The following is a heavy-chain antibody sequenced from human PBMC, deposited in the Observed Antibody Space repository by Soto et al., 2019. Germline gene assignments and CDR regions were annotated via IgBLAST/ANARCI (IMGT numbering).Heavy chain of an antibody. CDR2: INHSVST. CDR1: GGSFSGYY. V-gene: IGHV4-34*01. J-gene: IGHJ6*02. Sequence: PSETLSLTCAVYGGSFSGYYWSWIRQPPGKGLEWIGEINHSVSTNYNPSLKSRVTISVDTSKNQFSLKLSSVTAADTAVYYCARGTKGYCSSTSCYVYYYGMDVWGQGTRVTVSS. D-gene: IGHD2-2*01. CDR3: ARGTKGYCSSTSCYVYYYGMDV.